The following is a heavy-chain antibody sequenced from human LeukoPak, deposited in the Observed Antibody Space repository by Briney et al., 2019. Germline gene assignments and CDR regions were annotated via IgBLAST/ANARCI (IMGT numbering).Heavy chain of an antibody. CDR3: ARRMPGSYYNNWFGP. J-gene: IGHJ5*02. V-gene: IGHV4-59*08. CDR2: IYYSGST. CDR1: GGSIISYY. D-gene: IGHD3-10*01. Sequence: PSETLSLTCTVSGGSIISYYWSWIRQPPGKGLEWIGYIYYSGSTNYNPSLKSRVAISVDTSKNQFSLKLSSVTAADTAVYYCARRMPGSYYNNWFGPPGRGTLVTVSS.